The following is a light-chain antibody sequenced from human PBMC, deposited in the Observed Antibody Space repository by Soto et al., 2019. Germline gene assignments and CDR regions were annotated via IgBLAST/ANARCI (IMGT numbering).Light chain of an antibody. J-gene: IGKJ1*01. CDR2: KAS. Sequence: DIQMTQSPSTLSASVGDRVTITCRASQSISSWLAWYQQKAGEAPKLLIYKASSLESGVPSRFGGSGSGTEVTLTISSLQSDDFATYYCQQYNVYPWTFGQGTKVEIK. CDR1: QSISSW. V-gene: IGKV1-5*03. CDR3: QQYNVYPWT.